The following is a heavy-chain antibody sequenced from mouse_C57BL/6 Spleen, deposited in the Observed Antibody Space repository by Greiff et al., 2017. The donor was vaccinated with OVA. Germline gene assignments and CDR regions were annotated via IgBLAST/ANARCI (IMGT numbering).Heavy chain of an antibody. D-gene: IGHD2-12*01. CDR2: INPNNGGT. Sequence: EVQLQQSGPELVKPGASVKIPCKASGYTFTDYNMDWVKQSHGKSLEWIGDINPNNGGTIYNQKFKGKATLTVDKSSSTAYMELRSLTSEDTAVYYCARLRLLRTHYFDYWGQGTTLTVSS. J-gene: IGHJ2*01. CDR1: GYTFTDYN. V-gene: IGHV1-18*01. CDR3: ARLRLLRTHYFDY.